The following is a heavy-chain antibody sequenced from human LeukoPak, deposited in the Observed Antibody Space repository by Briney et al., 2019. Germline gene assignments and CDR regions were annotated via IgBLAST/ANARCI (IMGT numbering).Heavy chain of an antibody. Sequence: SGTLSLTCAVSGGSISSSNWWSWVRQPPGQGLEWIGEIYHSGSTNYNPSLKSRVTISVDKSKNQFSLKLSSVTAADTAVYYCAGGSSITMIVVVITKYDYWGQGTLVTVSS. CDR1: GGSISSSNW. D-gene: IGHD3-22*01. CDR2: IYHSGST. J-gene: IGHJ4*02. CDR3: AGGSSITMIVVVITKYDY. V-gene: IGHV4-4*02.